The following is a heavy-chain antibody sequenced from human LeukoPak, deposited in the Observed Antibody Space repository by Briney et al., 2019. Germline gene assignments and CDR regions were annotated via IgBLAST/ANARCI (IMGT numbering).Heavy chain of an antibody. J-gene: IGHJ5*02. V-gene: IGHV3-7*01. Sequence: QAGGSLRLSCAASGFTFSSYWMSWVRHAPGKGLEWVANIKQDESEKYYVDSVKGRFTISRDNAKNSLYLQMNSLRAEDTAVYYCARVRYCTSTSCYTDWFDPWGQGTLVTVSS. D-gene: IGHD2-2*02. CDR1: GFTFSSYW. CDR2: IKQDESEK. CDR3: ARVRYCTSTSCYTDWFDP.